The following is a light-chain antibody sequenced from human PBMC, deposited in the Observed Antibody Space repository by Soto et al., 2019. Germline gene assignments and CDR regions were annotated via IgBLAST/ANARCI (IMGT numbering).Light chain of an antibody. CDR1: QSISRS. J-gene: IGKJ3*01. CDR2: DAS. CDR3: QQYNSYLLT. V-gene: IGKV1-5*01. Sequence: DIPMTQSPSTLSASVGDRVTITCRASQSISRSLAWYQHKPGKAPNLLIYDASSLESGVPSRFSGSGFGTEFTLTISSLQPDDFATYYCQQYNSYLLTFGPGTTVYIK.